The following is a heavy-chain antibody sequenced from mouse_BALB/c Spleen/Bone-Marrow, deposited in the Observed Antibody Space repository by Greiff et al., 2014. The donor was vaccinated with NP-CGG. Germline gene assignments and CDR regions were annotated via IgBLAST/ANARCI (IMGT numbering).Heavy chain of an antibody. V-gene: IGHV4-1*02. CDR2: INPDSSTI. Sequence: EVQRVESGGGLVQPGGSLKLSCAASGFDFSRYWMSWVRQVPGKGLEWIGEINPDSSTINYTPSLKDKFIISRDNAKNTLYLQMSKVRSEDTALYYCARLNYYGNLVVWGAGTTVTVSS. CDR3: ARLNYYGNLVV. D-gene: IGHD1-1*01. CDR1: GFDFSRYW. J-gene: IGHJ1*01.